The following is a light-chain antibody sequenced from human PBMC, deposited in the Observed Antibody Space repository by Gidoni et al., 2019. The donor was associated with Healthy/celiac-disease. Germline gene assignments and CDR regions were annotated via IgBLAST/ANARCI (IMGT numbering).Light chain of an antibody. CDR1: QTITSH. V-gene: IGKV1-39*01. CDR2: AAS. CDR3: QQSYSLT. J-gene: IGKJ4*01. Sequence: IQMTQSPSSLSASVGDRVNITCRASQTITSHLNWYQQKPGKAPQLLIYAASSLQSGVPSTCSGRGSGKDFTLTISSLQPDDFATYYCQQSYSLTFGGXTKVEI.